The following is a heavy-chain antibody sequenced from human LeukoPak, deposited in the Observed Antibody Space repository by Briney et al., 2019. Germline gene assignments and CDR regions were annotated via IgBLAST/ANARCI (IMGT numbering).Heavy chain of an antibody. D-gene: IGHD3-3*01. Sequence: SETLSLTCTVSGGSISSSSYYWGWIRQPPGKGLEWIGSIYYSGSTYYNPSLKSRVTISVDTSKNQFSLKLSSVTAADTAVYYCARVFGGGADSYYMDVWGKGTTVTVSS. V-gene: IGHV4-39*07. CDR2: IYYSGST. J-gene: IGHJ6*03. CDR3: ARVFGGGADSYYMDV. CDR1: GGSISSSSYY.